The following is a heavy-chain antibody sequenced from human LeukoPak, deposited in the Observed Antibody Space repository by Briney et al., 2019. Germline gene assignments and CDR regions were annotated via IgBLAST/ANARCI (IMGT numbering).Heavy chain of an antibody. J-gene: IGHJ4*02. D-gene: IGHD6-19*01. V-gene: IGHV1-18*01. CDR1: GYDFTSVG. CDR2: ISPYNGNT. CDR3: ESAGSGSGWYFDY. Sequence: ASVKVSCKASGYDFTSVGITWVRQAPGQGLEWMGWISPYNGNTRYVQKLQGRVTMTTDTSTSTAYMELRSLRFDDTAVYYCESAGSGSGWYFDYWGQGTLVTVSS.